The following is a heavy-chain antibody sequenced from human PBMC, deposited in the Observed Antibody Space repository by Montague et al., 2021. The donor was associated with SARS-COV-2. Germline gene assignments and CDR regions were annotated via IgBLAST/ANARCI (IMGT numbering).Heavy chain of an antibody. J-gene: IGHJ4*02. D-gene: IGHD3-3*01. Sequence: SLRLSCAASGFTFSSYGMHWVRQAPGKGLEWVAVIWYDGSNKYYADSVKGRFTISRDNSKNTLYLQMNGLRAEDTAVYYCAKGRGAGFLEWLFDYWGQGTLVTVSS. CDR3: AKGRGAGFLEWLFDY. V-gene: IGHV3-33*06. CDR2: IWYDGSNK. CDR1: GFTFSSYG.